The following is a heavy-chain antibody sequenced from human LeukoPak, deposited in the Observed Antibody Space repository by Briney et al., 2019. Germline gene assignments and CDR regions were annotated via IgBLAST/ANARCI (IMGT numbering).Heavy chain of an antibody. D-gene: IGHD2-2*01. Sequence: PGGSLRLSCAASGFTFSSYSMNWVRQAPGKGLECVSSISSSSSYIYYADSVKGRFTISRDNAKNSLYLQMNSLRAEDTAVYYCAKCTSCYNNHRNNWFDHWGQGTLVTVSS. CDR1: GFTFSSYS. CDR2: ISSSSSYI. V-gene: IGHV3-21*01. CDR3: AKCTSCYNNHRNNWFDH. J-gene: IGHJ5*02.